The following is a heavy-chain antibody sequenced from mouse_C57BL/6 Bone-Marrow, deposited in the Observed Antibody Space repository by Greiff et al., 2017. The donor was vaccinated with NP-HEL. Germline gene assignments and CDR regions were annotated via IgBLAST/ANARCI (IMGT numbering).Heavy chain of an antibody. V-gene: IGHV1-59*01. CDR1: GYTFTSYW. Sequence: QVQLQQSGAELVRPGTSVKLSCKASGYTFTSYWMHWVKQRPGQGLEWIGVIDPSDSYTNYNQKFKGKATLTVDTSSSTAYMQLSSLTSEDSAVYYCARGGWSYYGSLYYFDYWGQGTTLTVSS. CDR3: ARGGWSYYGSLYYFDY. CDR2: IDPSDSYT. D-gene: IGHD1-1*01. J-gene: IGHJ2*01.